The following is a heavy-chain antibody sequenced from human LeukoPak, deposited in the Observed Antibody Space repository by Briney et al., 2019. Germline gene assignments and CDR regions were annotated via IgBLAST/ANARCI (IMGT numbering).Heavy chain of an antibody. J-gene: IGHJ4*02. CDR3: ARYGSGSYREFDS. CDR2: IYYSGST. CDR1: GGSISSYY. V-gene: IGHV4-59*01. Sequence: PSETLSLTCTVSGGSISSYYWSWIRQPPGKGLEWIWYIYYSGSTNYNPSLKSRVTISVDKSKNQFSLKLSSVTAADTAVYYCARYGSGSYREFDSWGQGTLVTVSS. D-gene: IGHD3-10*01.